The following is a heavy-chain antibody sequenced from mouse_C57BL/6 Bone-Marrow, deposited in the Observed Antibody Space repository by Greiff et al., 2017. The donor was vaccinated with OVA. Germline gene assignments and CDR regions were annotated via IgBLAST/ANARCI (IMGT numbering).Heavy chain of an antibody. J-gene: IGHJ3*01. CDR1: FHPPTIYR. CDR3: ARSNGYPFAY. CDR2: IHPNSGST. D-gene: IGHD2-2*01. Sequence: VQLQQPGAELVKPGASVKLYCKASFHPPTIYRMHWVKQRPGQGLEWIGMIHPNSGSTNYNEKFKSKATLTVDKSSSTAYMQLSSLTSEDSAVYYCARSNGYPFAYWGQGTLVTVSA. V-gene: IGHV1-64*01.